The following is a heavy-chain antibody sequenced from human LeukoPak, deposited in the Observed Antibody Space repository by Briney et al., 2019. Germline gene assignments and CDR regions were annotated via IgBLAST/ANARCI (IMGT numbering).Heavy chain of an antibody. V-gene: IGHV3-23*01. CDR1: GFTFSSYA. D-gene: IGHD2-15*01. Sequence: PGGSLRLSWAASGFTFSSYAMNWVRQAPGTRLEWVSSITGGGESTYHADSVKGRFTISRDNSKNTVSLQMNSLRAEDTAVYYCAKGERVYCSASTCYPFGYWGQGILVSVSS. CDR3: AKGERVYCSASTCYPFGY. J-gene: IGHJ4*02. CDR2: ITGGGEST.